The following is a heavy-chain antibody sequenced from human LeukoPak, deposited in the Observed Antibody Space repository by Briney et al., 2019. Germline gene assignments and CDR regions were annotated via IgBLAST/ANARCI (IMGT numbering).Heavy chain of an antibody. D-gene: IGHD6-13*01. CDR1: GGTFSSYA. V-gene: IGHV1-69*06. Sequence: ASVKVSCKASGGTFSSYAISWVRQAPGQGLEWMGGIIPIFGTANYAQKFQGRVTITADKSTSTAYMELRSLRSDDTAVYYCARDREGSSWYVDYYYYMDVWGKGTTVTVSS. J-gene: IGHJ6*03. CDR3: ARDREGSSWYVDYYYYMDV. CDR2: IIPIFGTA.